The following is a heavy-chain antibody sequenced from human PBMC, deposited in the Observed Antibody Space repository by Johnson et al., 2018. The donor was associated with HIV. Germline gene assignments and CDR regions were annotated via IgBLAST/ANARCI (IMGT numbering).Heavy chain of an antibody. V-gene: IGHV3-30*18. CDR3: VKERQLVRSFDI. CDR1: GFTFSSYA. CDR2: VSYDGSNK. J-gene: IGHJ3*02. D-gene: IGHD6-6*01. Sequence: QVQLVESGGGGVQPGRSLRLSCAASGFTFSSYAMHCVRRAPGKGLEWLAVVSYDGSNKYYADSVKGRFTVSRDNTKNTLFLEMNSLRPEDTAVYYCVKERQLVRSFDIWGQGTMVTVSS.